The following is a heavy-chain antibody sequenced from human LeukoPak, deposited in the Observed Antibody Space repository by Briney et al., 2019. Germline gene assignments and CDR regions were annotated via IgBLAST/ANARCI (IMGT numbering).Heavy chain of an antibody. CDR2: ISYDGSNK. CDR1: GVRFSSYG. J-gene: IGHJ5*02. V-gene: IGHV3-30*18. D-gene: IGHD6-13*01. CDR3: AKDGSITAAGGFDP. Sequence: GGSLRLSCAASGVRFSSYGMHWVRHAPGKGLEWGAVISYDGSNKYYADSVKGRFTISRDKYKNTLDLQMNSLRAEDTAVYYCAKDGSITAAGGFDPWGQGTLVTVSS.